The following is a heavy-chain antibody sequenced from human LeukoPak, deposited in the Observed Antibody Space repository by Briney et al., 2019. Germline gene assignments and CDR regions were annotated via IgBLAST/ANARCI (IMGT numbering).Heavy chain of an antibody. J-gene: IGHJ5*02. CDR2: INPNSGGT. Sequence: ASVKVSCKASGYTFTTYDINWVRQAPGQGLEWVAWINPNSGGTVYAQNFQGRVTLARDTSIGTAYMELNSLTSEDTAVYYCARARITMIVVDPSNWFDPWGQGTLVTVSS. CDR3: ARARITMIVVDPSNWFDP. V-gene: IGHV1-8*01. CDR1: GYTFTTYD. D-gene: IGHD3-22*01.